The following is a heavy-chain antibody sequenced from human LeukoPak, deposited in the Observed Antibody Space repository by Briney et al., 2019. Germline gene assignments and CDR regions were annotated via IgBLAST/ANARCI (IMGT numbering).Heavy chain of an antibody. D-gene: IGHD2-2*01. CDR1: GFTFRTYA. V-gene: IGHV3-23*01. Sequence: GGSLRLSCAASGFTFRTYAMSWLRQAPGKGLEWVSAISGSGSGCSTYYADSVKGRFTISRDNSKNTLYLQMSSLRGEDTAVYYCAKRPSTSWYEDTFDIWGQGTMVTVSS. CDR2: ISGSGSGCST. CDR3: AKRPSTSWYEDTFDI. J-gene: IGHJ3*02.